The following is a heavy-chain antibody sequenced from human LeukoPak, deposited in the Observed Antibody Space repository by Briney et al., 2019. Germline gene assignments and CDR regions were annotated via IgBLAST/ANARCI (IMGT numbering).Heavy chain of an antibody. CDR3: AREPSLSWFDP. V-gene: IGHV3-33*01. J-gene: IGHJ5*02. CDR1: GFTFSSYG. CDR2: IWYDGSNK. Sequence: PGRSLRLSCAASGFTFSSYGMHWVRQAPGKGLEWVAVIWYDGSNKYYADSVKGRFTISRDNSKNTLYLQMNSLRAEDTAVYYCAREPSLSWFDPWGQGTLVTVSS.